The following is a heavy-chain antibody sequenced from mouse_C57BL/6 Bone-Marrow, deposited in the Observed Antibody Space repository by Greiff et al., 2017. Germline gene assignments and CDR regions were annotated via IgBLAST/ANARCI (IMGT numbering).Heavy chain of an antibody. Sequence: VQLQQSGPELVKPGASVKIPCKASGYTFTDYNMDWVKQSHGKSLEWIGDINPNNGGTIYNQKFKGKATLTVDKSSSTAYMVLRSLTSEDTAVYYCARQIYYGYGRYAMDYGGQGTSVTVAS. CDR2: INPNNGGT. CDR3: ARQIYYGYGRYAMDY. J-gene: IGHJ4*01. V-gene: IGHV1-18*01. CDR1: GYTFTDYN. D-gene: IGHD2-2*01.